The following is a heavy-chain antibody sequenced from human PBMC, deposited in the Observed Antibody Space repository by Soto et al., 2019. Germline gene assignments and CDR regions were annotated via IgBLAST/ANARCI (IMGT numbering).Heavy chain of an antibody. D-gene: IGHD5-12*01. J-gene: IGHJ6*02. Sequence: QVQLVQSGAEVKKPGSSVKVSCKASGGTFSSYAISWVRQAPGQGLEWMGGIIAIFGTANYAQKFQGRVTITADESTSTAYMEVGSLRSEDTAVYYCAPQIYDSHFPWDYYDYGMDVWGQGTTVTVSS. CDR3: APQIYDSHFPWDYYDYGMDV. CDR1: GGTFSSYA. CDR2: IIAIFGTA. V-gene: IGHV1-69*01.